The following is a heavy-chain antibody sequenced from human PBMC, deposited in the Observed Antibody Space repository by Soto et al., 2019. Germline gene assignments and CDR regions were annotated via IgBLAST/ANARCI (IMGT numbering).Heavy chain of an antibody. CDR1: GGSVSSGSYY. Sequence: QVQLQESGPGLVKPSETLSLTCTVSGGSVSSGSYYWNWIRQPPGKGLEWIGYIYYSGSTNYNPSLKSRVTISVATSKNQFSLKLSSVTAADTAVYYCARTRRDCSGGSCYSSWFDPWGQGTLVTVSS. CDR3: ARTRRDCSGGSCYSSWFDP. V-gene: IGHV4-61*01. D-gene: IGHD2-15*01. J-gene: IGHJ5*02. CDR2: IYYSGST.